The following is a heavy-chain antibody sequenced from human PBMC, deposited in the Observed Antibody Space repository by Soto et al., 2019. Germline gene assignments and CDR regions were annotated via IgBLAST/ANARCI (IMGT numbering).Heavy chain of an antibody. Sequence: SVKVSCKASGGTFSSYAISWVRQAPGQGLEWMGGIIPIFGTANYAQKFQGRVTITADESTSTAYMELSSLRSEDTAVYYCAREARGIAARRGHFGYWGQGTLVTV. V-gene: IGHV1-69*13. CDR3: AREARGIAARRGHFGY. CDR1: GGTFSSYA. J-gene: IGHJ4*02. CDR2: IIPIFGTA. D-gene: IGHD6-6*01.